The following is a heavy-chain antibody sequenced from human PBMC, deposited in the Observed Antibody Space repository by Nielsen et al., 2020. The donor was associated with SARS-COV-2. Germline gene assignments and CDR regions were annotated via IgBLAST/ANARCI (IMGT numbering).Heavy chain of an antibody. V-gene: IGHV4-4*01. CDR1: GASVSSRDW. CDR2: VSHSGNS. Sequence: GSLRLSCAVSGASVSSRDWWTWVRPSPGKGLEWIGEVSHSGNSKYNPSLKSRVTLSMDKSKNQFSLRLTSVSAADTAVYFCARGDLVVVPSPLLGLGPIFYYFYLDVWGKGTTVIVSS. CDR3: ARGDLVVVPSPLLGLGPIFYYFYLDV. D-gene: IGHD2-2*02. J-gene: IGHJ6*03.